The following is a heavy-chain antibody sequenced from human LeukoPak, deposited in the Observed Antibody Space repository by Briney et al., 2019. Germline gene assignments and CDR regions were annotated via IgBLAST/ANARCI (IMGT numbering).Heavy chain of an antibody. CDR1: GGSISSYY. CDR3: ASAAHPAIGNPKSRDYYYYYMDV. V-gene: IGHV4-4*07. D-gene: IGHD1-1*01. J-gene: IGHJ6*03. CDR2: IYTSGST. Sequence: SETLSLTCTVSGGSISSYYWSWIRQPAGKGLEWIGRIYTSGSTNYNPSLKSRVTMSVDTSKNQFSLKLSSVTAADTAVYYCASAAHPAIGNPKSRDYYYYYMDVWGKGTTVTVSS.